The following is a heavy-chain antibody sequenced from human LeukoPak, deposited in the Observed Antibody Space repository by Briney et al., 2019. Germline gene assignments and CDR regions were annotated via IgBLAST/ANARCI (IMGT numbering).Heavy chain of an antibody. J-gene: IGHJ5*02. CDR2: ISSSSSYI. Sequence: GGSLRLSCAASGFTFSDYYMTWIRQAPGKGLEWVSSISSSSSYIYYADSVKGRFTISRDNAKNSLYLQMNSLRAEDTAVYYCARDIAAAPFDPWGQGTLVTVSS. D-gene: IGHD6-6*01. V-gene: IGHV3-11*06. CDR1: GFTFSDYY. CDR3: ARDIAAAPFDP.